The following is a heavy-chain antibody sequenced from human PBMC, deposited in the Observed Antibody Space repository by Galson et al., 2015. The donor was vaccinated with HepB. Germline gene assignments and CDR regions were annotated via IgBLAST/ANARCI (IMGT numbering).Heavy chain of an antibody. Sequence: SETLSLTCTVSTGSISSTSYYWGWIRQPPGKGLEWIGSIYYNGSTYYNPSLKSRVTISVDTSKNQFSLKLTSVTAADTAVYYCARHGGIWLQLGIDYWGQGTLVTVSS. D-gene: IGHD5-24*01. CDR2: IYYNGST. CDR3: ARHGGIWLQLGIDY. J-gene: IGHJ4*02. CDR1: TGSISSTSYY. V-gene: IGHV4-39*01.